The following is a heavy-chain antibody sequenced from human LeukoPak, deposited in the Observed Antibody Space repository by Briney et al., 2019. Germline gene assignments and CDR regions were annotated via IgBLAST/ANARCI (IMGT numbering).Heavy chain of an antibody. CDR3: ARDDSIVGGTRGPHPN. V-gene: IGHV3-30*04. Sequence: GGSLRLSCAASGFTFSSYAMHWVRQAPGKGLEWVAVISYDGSNKYYADSVKGRFTISRDNSKNTLYLQMNSLRAEDTAVYYCARDDSIVGGTRGPHPNWGQGTLVTVSS. CDR1: GFTFSSYA. D-gene: IGHD1-26*01. J-gene: IGHJ4*02. CDR2: ISYDGSNK.